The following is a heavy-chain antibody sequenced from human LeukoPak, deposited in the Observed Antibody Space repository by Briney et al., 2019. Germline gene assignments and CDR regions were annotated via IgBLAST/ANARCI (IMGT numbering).Heavy chain of an antibody. CDR1: GFTFSDYY. CDR2: ISSSGS. J-gene: IGHJ4*02. D-gene: IGHD1-14*01. V-gene: IGHV3-11*06. CDR3: ARTTGSFGPVAL. Sequence: PGGSLRLSCAASGFTFSDYYMHWIRQAPGKGQEWVSYISSSGSYTHADSVKGRFTISRDNAKNSLYLQMNSLRAEDTALYYCARTTGSFGPVALWGQGTLVTVSS.